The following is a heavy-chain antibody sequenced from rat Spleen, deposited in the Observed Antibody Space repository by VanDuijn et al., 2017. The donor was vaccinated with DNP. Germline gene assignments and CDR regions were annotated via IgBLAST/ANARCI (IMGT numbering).Heavy chain of an antibody. J-gene: IGHJ4*01. CDR1: GFTFSDYY. CDR3: ARHRSYGGYSEDAMDA. Sequence: EVKLVESGGGLVQPGRSLKLSCAGSGFTFSDYYMAWVRQTPTKGLDWVASISSDGSHTYYRDSVKGRFTVSRDNAKSSLYLQMDSLRSEDTATYYCARHRSYGGYSEDAMDAWGQGTSVTVSS. V-gene: IGHV5-25*01. D-gene: IGHD1-11*01. CDR2: ISSDGSHT.